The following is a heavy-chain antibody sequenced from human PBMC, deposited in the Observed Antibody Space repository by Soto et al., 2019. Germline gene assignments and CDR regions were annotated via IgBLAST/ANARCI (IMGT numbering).Heavy chain of an antibody. CDR2: IIPIFGTA. CDR3: ASTPRDIVATASLRY. D-gene: IGHD5-12*01. V-gene: IGHV1-69*12. J-gene: IGHJ4*02. CDR1: GGTFSSYA. Sequence: QVQLVQSGDEVKKPGSSVQVSCKASGGTFSSYAISWVRQAPGQGLEWMGGIIPIFGTANYAQKFQGRVTITADESTSTAYMELSSLRSEDTAVYYCASTPRDIVATASLRYWGQGTLVTVSS.